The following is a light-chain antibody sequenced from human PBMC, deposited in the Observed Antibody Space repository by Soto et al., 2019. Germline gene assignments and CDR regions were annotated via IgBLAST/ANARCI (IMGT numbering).Light chain of an antibody. CDR2: GAS. J-gene: IGKJ2*01. CDR3: QQYGSSPPDT. Sequence: EIVLTQSPGTLSLSPGERATLSCRASQSVSSSYLASYQQKPGQAPRLLIYGASSRATGIPDRFSGSGSGTDFTLTISRLEPEDFAVYYCQQYGSSPPDTFGQGTKLEIK. V-gene: IGKV3-20*01. CDR1: QSVSSSY.